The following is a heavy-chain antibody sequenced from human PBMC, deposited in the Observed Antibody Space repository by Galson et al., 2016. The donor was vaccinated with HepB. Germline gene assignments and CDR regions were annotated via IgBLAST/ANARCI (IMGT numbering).Heavy chain of an antibody. Sequence: ETLSLTCTVSGGSISNNKYHWGWIRQPPGQGLEWIASIYYTGNSYYKPSLKSRATISVETSKNQFSLRLSSLTAPDTAVYSFARALPDYSSSSPRLRYSMDVWGLGTTVTVSS. CDR3: ARALPDYSSSSPRLRYSMDV. D-gene: IGHD6-6*01. CDR1: GGSISNNKYH. V-gene: IGHV4-39*07. J-gene: IGHJ6*02. CDR2: IYYTGNS.